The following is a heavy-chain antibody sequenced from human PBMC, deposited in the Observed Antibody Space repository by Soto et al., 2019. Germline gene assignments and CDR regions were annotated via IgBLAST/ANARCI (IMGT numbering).Heavy chain of an antibody. J-gene: IGHJ4*02. CDR3: ARLAIVATIDRYFDY. CDR1: GGSIISCGYY. Sequence: SETLSLTCTVSGGSIISCGYYWSWIRQHPGKGLEWIGYIYYSGSTYYNPSLKSRVTISVDTSKNQFSLKLSSVTAADTAVYYCARLAIVATIDRYFDYWGQGTLVTVSS. D-gene: IGHD5-12*01. CDR2: IYYSGST. V-gene: IGHV4-31*03.